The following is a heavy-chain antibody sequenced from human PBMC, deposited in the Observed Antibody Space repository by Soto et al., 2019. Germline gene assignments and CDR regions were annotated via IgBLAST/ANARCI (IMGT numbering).Heavy chain of an antibody. CDR2: IYYSGST. Sequence: PSETLSLTCTVSGGSTSNYYWSWIRQPPGKELEWIAYIYYSGSTNYNPSLKSRVTISVDTSKNQFSLKLYSVTTADTAMYYCARLPWADYGGIFDPWGQGTLVTVSS. CDR3: ARLPWADYGGIFDP. V-gene: IGHV4-59*01. J-gene: IGHJ5*02. D-gene: IGHD4-17*01. CDR1: GGSTSNYY.